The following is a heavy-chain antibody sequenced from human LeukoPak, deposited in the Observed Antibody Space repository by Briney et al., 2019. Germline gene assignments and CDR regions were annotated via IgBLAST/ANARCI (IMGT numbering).Heavy chain of an antibody. J-gene: IGHJ4*02. CDR1: GFTFSSYA. V-gene: IGHV3-23*01. Sequence: GGSPRLSCAASGFTFSSYAMSWVRQAPGKGLEWVSAISGSGGSTYYADSVKGRFTISRDNSKNTLYLQMNSLRAEDTAVYYCAKYRDIVVVPAANDYWGQGTLVTVSS. CDR3: AKYRDIVVVPAANDY. CDR2: ISGSGGST. D-gene: IGHD2-2*01.